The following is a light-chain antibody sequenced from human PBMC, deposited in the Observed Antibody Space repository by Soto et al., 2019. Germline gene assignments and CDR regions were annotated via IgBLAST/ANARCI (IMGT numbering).Light chain of an antibody. Sequence: EIVMTQSPVTLSLSPGERATLACRASQSFRGLLAWYQQKPGQAPRVLIYGASTRATGIPARFSGSGSGTDLTITISRLEPDDCEVDEGQQRADWPITFGQGTRLEIK. CDR3: QQRADWPIT. V-gene: IGKV3-11*01. CDR2: GAS. CDR1: QSFRGL. J-gene: IGKJ5*01.